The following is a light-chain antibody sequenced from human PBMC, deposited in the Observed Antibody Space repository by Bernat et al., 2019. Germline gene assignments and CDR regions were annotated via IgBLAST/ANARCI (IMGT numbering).Light chain of an antibody. CDR2: DVS. V-gene: IGLV2-14*03. CDR1: SSDVGGYNY. J-gene: IGLJ1*01. CDR3: SSDTSSSTLGV. Sequence: QSALTQPASVSGSPGQSITISCTGTSSDVGGYNYVSWYQQHPGKAPKLIIHDVSDRPSGVSNRFSGSKSGNAASLTISGLQVEDEADYYCSSDTSSSTLGVFGTGTEVTVL.